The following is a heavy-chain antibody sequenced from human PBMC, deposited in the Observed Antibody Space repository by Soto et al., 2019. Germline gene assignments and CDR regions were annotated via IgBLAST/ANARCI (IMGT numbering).Heavy chain of an antibody. CDR3: ASEAAATYCFFYGMVV. CDR1: GGTFSSYA. J-gene: IGHJ6*02. D-gene: IGHD2-15*01. V-gene: IGHV1-69*01. Sequence: QVQLVQSGAEVKKPGSSVKVSCKASGGTFSSYAISWVRQAPGQGLEWMGGLIPIFGTANYSPKFQGRVTITADEATSTAYMELSSLGSEDTAVDYCASEAAATYCFFYGMVVWGQGTTVTVSS. CDR2: LIPIFGTA.